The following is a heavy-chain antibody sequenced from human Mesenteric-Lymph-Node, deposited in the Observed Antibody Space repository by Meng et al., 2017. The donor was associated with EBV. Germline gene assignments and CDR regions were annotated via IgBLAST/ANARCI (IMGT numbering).Heavy chain of an antibody. J-gene: IGHJ5*02. Sequence: QLQERGARLVKPSGSLYRTCVGAVCSASSGSCYWSWIRQPPGKGLEWIRNIDYSWSTNDNPSLKSPVTMSLVTSKRQFSQKLSSLTAADTAMYSYASATVKNWFDPWGQGTLVTVSS. D-gene: IGHD5-12*01. V-gene: IGHV4-61*01. CDR1: VCSASSGSCY. CDR2: IDYSWST. CDR3: ASATVKNWFDP.